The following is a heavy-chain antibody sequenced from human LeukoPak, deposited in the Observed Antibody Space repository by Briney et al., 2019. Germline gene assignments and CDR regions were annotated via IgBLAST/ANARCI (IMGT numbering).Heavy chain of an antibody. CDR2: IYYSGST. Sequence: SETLSLTCTVSGGSISSYYWSWIRQPPGKGLEWIGYIYYSGSTNYNPSLKSRVTISVDTSKNQFSLKLSSVTAADTAVYYCASALAASSGWYLGKSSLTFDYWGQGTLVTVSS. CDR3: ASALAASSGWYLGKSSLTFDY. CDR1: GGSISSYY. D-gene: IGHD6-19*01. V-gene: IGHV4-59*01. J-gene: IGHJ4*02.